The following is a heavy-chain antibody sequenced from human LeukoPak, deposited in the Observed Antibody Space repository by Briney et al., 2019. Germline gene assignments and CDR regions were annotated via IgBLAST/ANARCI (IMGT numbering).Heavy chain of an antibody. CDR1: GGSFSGYY. J-gene: IGHJ6*03. CDR2: INHSGST. D-gene: IGHD2-2*03. CDR3: ARHGYRSSTSCYVVRSYYYMDV. Sequence: SETLSLTCAVYGGSFSGYYWSWIRQPPGKGLEWIGEINHSGSTNYNPSLKSRVTISVDTSKNQFSLKLSSVTAADTAVYYCARHGYRSSTSCYVVRSYYYMDVWGKGTTVTISS. V-gene: IGHV4-34*01.